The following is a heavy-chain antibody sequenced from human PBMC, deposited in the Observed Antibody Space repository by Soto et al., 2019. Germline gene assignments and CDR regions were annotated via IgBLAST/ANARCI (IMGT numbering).Heavy chain of an antibody. J-gene: IGHJ6*03. CDR1: GFTFSDYY. V-gene: IGHV3-11*01. CDR2: ISSSGSTI. CDR3: ARDNIVVVPAEPYYYYYMDV. Sequence: GGSLRLSCAASGFTFSDYYMSWTRQAPGKELEWVSYISSSGSTIYYADSVKGRFTISRDNAKNSLYLQMNSLRAEDTAVYYCARDNIVVVPAEPYYYYYMDVWGKGTTVTVSS. D-gene: IGHD2-2*01.